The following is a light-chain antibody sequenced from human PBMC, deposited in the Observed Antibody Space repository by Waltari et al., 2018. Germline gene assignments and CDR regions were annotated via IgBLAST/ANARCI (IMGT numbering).Light chain of an antibody. J-gene: IGKJ3*01. Sequence: ETVMTQSPATLSVSPGERVTLSCTTSQSVRNMVAWYQQKPGQAPRLLLSDPYTRATGVPARFSGSGSGTEFTLTITSLQSEDFALYYCQQYGSWPLTVGPGTKVDIK. CDR2: DPY. V-gene: IGKV3-15*01. CDR3: QQYGSWPLT. CDR1: QSVRNM.